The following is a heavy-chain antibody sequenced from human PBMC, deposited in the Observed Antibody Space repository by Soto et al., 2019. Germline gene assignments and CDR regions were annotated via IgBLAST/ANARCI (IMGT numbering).Heavy chain of an antibody. CDR2: ISGSGGST. J-gene: IGHJ4*02. CDR1: GFTFSSYA. Sequence: EVQLLESGGGLVQPGGSLRLSCAASGFTFSSYAMSWVRQAPGKGLEWVSAISGSGGSTYYADSVKGRFTISRDNSKNMLYLQMNSLRAEDTAVYYCAKRGLQRLVPDYWGQGTLVTVSS. CDR3: AKRGLQRLVPDY. V-gene: IGHV3-23*01. D-gene: IGHD6-19*01.